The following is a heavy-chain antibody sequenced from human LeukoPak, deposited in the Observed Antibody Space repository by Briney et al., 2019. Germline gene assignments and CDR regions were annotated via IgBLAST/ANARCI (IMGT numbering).Heavy chain of an antibody. D-gene: IGHD1-26*01. J-gene: IGHJ3*02. CDR3: ARGDDSGSYYDAFGI. V-gene: IGHV4-38-2*02. CDR2: IYHSGST. Sequence: SETLSLTCTVSGYSISSGYYWGWIRRPPGKGLEWIGSIYHSGSTYYNPSLKSRVTISVDTSKNQFSLKLSSVTAADTAVYYCARGDDSGSYYDAFGIWGQGTMVTVSS. CDR1: GYSISSGYY.